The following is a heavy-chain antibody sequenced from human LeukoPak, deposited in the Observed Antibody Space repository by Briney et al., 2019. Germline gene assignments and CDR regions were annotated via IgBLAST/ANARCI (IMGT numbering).Heavy chain of an antibody. CDR2: ISSNNGNT. V-gene: IGHV1-18*01. D-gene: IGHD3-22*01. CDR3: ARSLHYYDNSGLFIQY. CDR1: GYTFTRYG. Sequence: ASVKVSCKASGYTFTRYGFSWVRQAPGQGLEWMRWISSNNGNTKYAQKLQGRVTMTADTTTSTAYMELRSLRSDDTAVYYCARSLHYYDNSGLFIQYWGQGTLVTVSS. J-gene: IGHJ1*01.